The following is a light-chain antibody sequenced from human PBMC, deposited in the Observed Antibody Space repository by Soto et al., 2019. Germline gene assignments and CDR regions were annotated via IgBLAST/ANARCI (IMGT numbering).Light chain of an antibody. J-gene: IGLJ2*01. CDR1: STDVGGYNY. Sequence: QSSLTQPASVSGSPGQSITISCTGTSTDVGGYNYVSWYQQHPGKAPKLMIYGVTNRPSEVSDRFSGSKSGNTASLAISGLRPEDEADYYCSPYSGTDTLVVFGGGTKVTVL. CDR3: SPYSGTDTLVV. CDR2: GVT. V-gene: IGLV2-14*01.